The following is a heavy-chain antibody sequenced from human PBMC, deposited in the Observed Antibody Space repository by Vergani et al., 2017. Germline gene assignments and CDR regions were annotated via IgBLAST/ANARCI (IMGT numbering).Heavy chain of an antibody. CDR1: GYTFTGYY. Sequence: QVQLVQSGAEVKKPGASVKVSCKASGYTFTGYYMHWVRQAPGQGLEWMGWINPNSGGTNYALKFQGRVTMTRDTSISTAYMELSRLRSDDTAVYYCARAVTVDYFDYWGQGTLVTVSS. D-gene: IGHD4-23*01. CDR2: INPNSGGT. V-gene: IGHV1-2*02. J-gene: IGHJ4*02. CDR3: ARAVTVDYFDY.